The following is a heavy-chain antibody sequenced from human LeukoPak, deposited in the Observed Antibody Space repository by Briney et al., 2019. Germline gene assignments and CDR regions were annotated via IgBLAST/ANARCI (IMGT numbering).Heavy chain of an antibody. CDR3: ARVGQMRYYDSSGYYTGLDY. CDR2: ISSSGSTI. D-gene: IGHD3-22*01. Sequence: PGGSLRLSCAASGFTFSSYWMNWVRQAPGKGLEWVSYISSSGSTIYYADSVKGRFTISRDNAKNSLYLQMNSLRAEDTAVYYCARVGQMRYYDSSGYYTGLDYWGQGTLVTVSS. J-gene: IGHJ4*02. V-gene: IGHV3-48*04. CDR1: GFTFSSYW.